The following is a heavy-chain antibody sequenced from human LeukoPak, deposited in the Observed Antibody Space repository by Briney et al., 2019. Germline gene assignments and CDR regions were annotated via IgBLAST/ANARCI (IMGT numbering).Heavy chain of an antibody. CDR3: ARDVEYYYFDY. CDR1: GFTVSSNY. D-gene: IGHD2/OR15-2a*01. Sequence: GGSLRLSCAASGFTVSSNYMSWVRQAPGKGLEWVLSISSSSSYIYYADSVKGRFTLSRDNARNSLYLQMNSLRAEDTAVYYCARDVEYYYFDYWGQGTLVTVSS. V-gene: IGHV3-21*01. CDR2: ISSSSSYI. J-gene: IGHJ4*02.